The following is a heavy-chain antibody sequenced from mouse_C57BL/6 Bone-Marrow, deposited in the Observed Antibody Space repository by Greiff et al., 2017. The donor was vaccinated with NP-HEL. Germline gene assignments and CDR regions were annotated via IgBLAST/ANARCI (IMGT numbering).Heavy chain of an antibody. Sequence: VQLQQSGPELVKPGASVKIPCKASGYTFTDYNMDWVKQSHGKSLEWIGDINPNNGGTIYNQKFKGKATLTVDKSSSTAYMELRSLTSEDTAVYYCARSPPYDGYYYWYFDVWGTGTTVTVSS. CDR3: ARSPPYDGYYYWYFDV. D-gene: IGHD2-3*01. J-gene: IGHJ1*03. CDR1: GYTFTDYN. CDR2: INPNNGGT. V-gene: IGHV1-18*01.